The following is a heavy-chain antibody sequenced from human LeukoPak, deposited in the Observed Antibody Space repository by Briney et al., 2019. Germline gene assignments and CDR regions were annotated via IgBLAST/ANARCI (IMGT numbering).Heavy chain of an antibody. D-gene: IGHD7-27*01. CDR3: ARDRGWGEGAFDI. V-gene: IGHV4-59*11. Sequence: SKTLSLTCTVSGDSINNLFWSWIRQPPGKGLEWIGYIYYSGNTNYNPSLKSRVTISADTSKNQFSLKLNSVTAADTAIYYCARDRGWGEGAFDIWGQGTMVTVSS. J-gene: IGHJ3*02. CDR1: GDSINNLF. CDR2: IYYSGNT.